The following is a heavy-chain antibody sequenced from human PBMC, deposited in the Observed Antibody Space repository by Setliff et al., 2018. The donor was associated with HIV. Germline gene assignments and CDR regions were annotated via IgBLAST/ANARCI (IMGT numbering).Heavy chain of an antibody. D-gene: IGHD6-13*01. J-gene: IGHJ4*02. CDR3: ARRYSSSWDLGY. CDR2: ISTGSDTI. CDR1: GFAFSGYS. V-gene: IGHV3-48*01. Sequence: GGSLRLSCAASGFAFSGYSMNWVRRAPGKGLEWISYISTGSDTIYYADSVGGRFTISRDNAKNSLYLQMNSLRAEDTAVYYCARRYSSSWDLGYWGQGTLVTVSS.